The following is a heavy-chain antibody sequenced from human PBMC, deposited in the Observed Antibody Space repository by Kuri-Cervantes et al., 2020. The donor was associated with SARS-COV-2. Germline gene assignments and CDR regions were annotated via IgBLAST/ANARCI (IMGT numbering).Heavy chain of an antibody. CDR3: ASADFQDYYDSSGLFY. Sequence: GESLKISCAASGFTVSSNYMSWVRQAPGKGLEWVSVIYSGGSTYYADSVKGRFTISRDNSKNTLYLQMNSLRAEDTAVYYCASADFQDYYDSSGLFYWGQGTPVTVSS. V-gene: IGHV3-53*01. D-gene: IGHD3-22*01. J-gene: IGHJ4*02. CDR1: GFTVSSNY. CDR2: IYSGGST.